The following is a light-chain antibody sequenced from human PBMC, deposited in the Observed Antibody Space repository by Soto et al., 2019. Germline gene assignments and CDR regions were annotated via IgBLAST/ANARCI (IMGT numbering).Light chain of an antibody. Sequence: QSALTQPASVSGSPGQSITISCTGTISDIGGYNYVSWYQQHPGHAPKLMIYDVSNRPSGVSNRFSGSKSGNTASLTISGLQAADEADYYCSSQAVSSTLVFGGGTKLTVL. V-gene: IGLV2-14*01. CDR1: ISDIGGYNY. CDR2: DVS. CDR3: SSQAVSSTLV. J-gene: IGLJ2*01.